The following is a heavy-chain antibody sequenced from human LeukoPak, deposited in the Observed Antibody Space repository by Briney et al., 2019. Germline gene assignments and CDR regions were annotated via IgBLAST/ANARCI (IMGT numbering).Heavy chain of an antibody. CDR3: ARGVDPWPWFFDL. CDR1: GYTFTSYG. CDR2: ISPYNGKT. J-gene: IGHJ2*01. Sequence: ASVKVSCKASGYTFTSYGILWVRQAPGQGLEWMGWISPYNGKTNYAQKFRGRVTMTTGTSTTTAYMELRSLMSDDTAVYYCARGVDPWPWFFDLWGRGTLVTVSS. V-gene: IGHV1-18*04.